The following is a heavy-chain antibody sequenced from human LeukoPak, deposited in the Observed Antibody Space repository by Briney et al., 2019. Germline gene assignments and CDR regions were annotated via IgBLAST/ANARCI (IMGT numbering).Heavy chain of an antibody. CDR1: GFTFDDYA. CDR3: AKGSNLWGARGAFDI. D-gene: IGHD3-16*01. CDR2: ISWNSGSI. J-gene: IGHJ3*02. Sequence: PGGSLRLSCAASGFTFDDYAMHWVRQAPGKGLEWVSGISWNSGSIGYADSVKGRFTISRDNAKNSLYLQMNSLRAEGTALYYCAKGSNLWGARGAFDIWGQGTMVTVSS. V-gene: IGHV3-9*01.